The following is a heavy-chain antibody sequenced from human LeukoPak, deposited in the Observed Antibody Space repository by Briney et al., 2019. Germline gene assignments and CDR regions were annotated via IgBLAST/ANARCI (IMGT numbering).Heavy chain of an antibody. J-gene: IGHJ5*02. CDR3: ARTGWGVPAAGDWFDP. CDR2: VSGYNGNT. Sequence: ASVKVSCKASGYTFTSYAFSWVRQAPGQGLDWIGWVSGYNGNTNYAQKVQGRVTMTTGTSTSTAYMELRSLRSDDTAVYYCARTGWGVPAAGDWFDPWGQGTLVTVSS. V-gene: IGHV1-18*04. CDR1: GYTFTSYA. D-gene: IGHD2-2*01.